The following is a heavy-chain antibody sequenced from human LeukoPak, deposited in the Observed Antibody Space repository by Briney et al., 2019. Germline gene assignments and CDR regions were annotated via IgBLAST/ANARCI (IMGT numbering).Heavy chain of an antibody. D-gene: IGHD1-26*01. V-gene: IGHV5-51*01. Sequence: GESLKISCKGSGYSFTSYWVGWVRQMPGKGLEWMGIIYPGDSDTRYSPSFQGQVTISADKSISTAYPQWSSLKASDTAMYYCARSVREREWELFRYWGQGTLVTVSS. CDR1: GYSFTSYW. CDR3: ARSVREREWELFRY. CDR2: IYPGDSDT. J-gene: IGHJ4*02.